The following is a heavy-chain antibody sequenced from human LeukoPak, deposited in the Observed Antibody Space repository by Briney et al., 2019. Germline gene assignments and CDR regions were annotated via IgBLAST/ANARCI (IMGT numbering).Heavy chain of an antibody. CDR3: ARHRAYSSSSPFDY. Sequence: ASVTVSCKTSGYTFSDYYLHWVRQAPGQGLEWMGWINPSSGGTKYVQKFQGRVTMTRDTSISTGYMELSRLRSDDTAVYYCARHRAYSSSSPFDYWGQGTLVTVSS. J-gene: IGHJ4*02. D-gene: IGHD6-6*01. CDR1: GYTFSDYY. V-gene: IGHV1-2*02. CDR2: INPSSGGT.